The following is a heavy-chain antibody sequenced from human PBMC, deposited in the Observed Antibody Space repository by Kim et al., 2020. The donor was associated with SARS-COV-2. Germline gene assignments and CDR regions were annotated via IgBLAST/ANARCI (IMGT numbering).Heavy chain of an antibody. Sequence: KYYNDPRGGQFTISRDKSKTPLYLKMNSLRAEDTAVYYCAKEASGAYIDYWGQGTLVTVSS. J-gene: IGHJ4*02. CDR2: K. CDR3: AKEASGAYIDY. V-gene: IGHV3-33*03. D-gene: IGHD3-16*01.